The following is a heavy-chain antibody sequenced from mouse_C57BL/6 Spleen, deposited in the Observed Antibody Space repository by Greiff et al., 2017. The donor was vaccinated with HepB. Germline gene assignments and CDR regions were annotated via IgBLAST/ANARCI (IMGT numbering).Heavy chain of an antibody. CDR3: ARYLGTTVVYWYFDV. D-gene: IGHD1-1*01. Sequence: VLLQQPGAELVRPGSSVKLSCKASGYTFTSYWMHWVKQRPIQGLEWIGNIDPSDSETHYNQKFKDKAALTVDKSSSTVYMQLSSLTSEDSAVYYCARYLGTTVVYWYFDVWGTGTTVTVSS. V-gene: IGHV1-52*01. CDR2: IDPSDSET. CDR1: GYTFTSYW. J-gene: IGHJ1*03.